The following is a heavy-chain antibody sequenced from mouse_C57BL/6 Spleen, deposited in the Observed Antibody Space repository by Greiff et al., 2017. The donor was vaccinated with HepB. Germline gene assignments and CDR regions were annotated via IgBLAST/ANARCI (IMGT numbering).Heavy chain of an antibody. J-gene: IGHJ1*03. CDR2: IDPENGDT. CDR3: TTWSWYFDV. CDR1: GFNIKDDY. V-gene: IGHV14-4*01. Sequence: EVQLQQSGAELVRPGASVKLSCTASGFNIKDDYMHWVKQRPEQGLEWIGWIDPENGDTEYASKFQGKATITADTSSNTAYLQLSSLTSEDTAVYCCTTWSWYFDVWGTGTTVTVSS.